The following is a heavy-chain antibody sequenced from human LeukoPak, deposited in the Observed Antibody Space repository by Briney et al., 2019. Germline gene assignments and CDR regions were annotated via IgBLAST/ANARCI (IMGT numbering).Heavy chain of an antibody. CDR3: ALARSEYHYGMDV. Sequence: SQTLSLTCAIPGDSVSSISVAWNWIRQSPSRGLEWLGRTYYRSKWYYEYAVSVKGRININPDPSKNQFSLQLNSVTPEDTAVYYCALARSEYHYGMDVWGQGTTVTVSS. CDR1: GDSVSSISVA. J-gene: IGHJ6*02. CDR2: TYYRSKWYY. V-gene: IGHV6-1*01.